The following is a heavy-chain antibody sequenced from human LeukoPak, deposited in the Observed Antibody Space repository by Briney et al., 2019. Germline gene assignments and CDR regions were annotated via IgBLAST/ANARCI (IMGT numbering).Heavy chain of an antibody. CDR1: GFTFSSYW. CDR3: ARDLSRYYYYMDV. J-gene: IGHJ6*03. D-gene: IGHD2/OR15-2a*01. Sequence: PGGSLRLSCAASGFTFSSYWMSWVRQAPGKGLEWVANIKQDGSEKYYVDSVKGRFTISRDNAKNSLYLQMNSLRAEDTAVYYYARDLSRYYYYMDVWGKGTTVTVSS. CDR2: IKQDGSEK. V-gene: IGHV3-7*01.